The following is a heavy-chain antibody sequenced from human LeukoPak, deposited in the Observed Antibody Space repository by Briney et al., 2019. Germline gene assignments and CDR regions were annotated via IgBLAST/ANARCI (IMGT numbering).Heavy chain of an antibody. CDR2: MKQDGSEK. Sequence: PGGSLRLSCAASGFTFSSYWMSWVRQAPGKGLEWVANMKQDGSEKYYVDSVKGRFTISRDNAKNSLYLQMNSLRAEDTAVYYCARGIVGADDAFYIWGQGTMVTVSS. V-gene: IGHV3-7*01. J-gene: IGHJ3*02. D-gene: IGHD1-26*01. CDR1: GFTFSSYW. CDR3: ARGIVGADDAFYI.